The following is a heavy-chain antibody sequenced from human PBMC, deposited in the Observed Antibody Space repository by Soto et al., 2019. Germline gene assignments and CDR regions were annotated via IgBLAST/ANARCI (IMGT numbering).Heavy chain of an antibody. CDR1: GGSISSYY. Sequence: SETLSLTCTVSGGSISSYYWSWIRQPPGKGLEWIGYIYYSGSTNYNPSLKSRVTISVDTSKNQFSLKLSSVTAADTAVYYCARLYYDTWSLYNWGQGTLVTVSS. V-gene: IGHV4-59*01. CDR3: ARLYYDTWSLYN. D-gene: IGHD3-22*01. CDR2: IYYSGST. J-gene: IGHJ4*02.